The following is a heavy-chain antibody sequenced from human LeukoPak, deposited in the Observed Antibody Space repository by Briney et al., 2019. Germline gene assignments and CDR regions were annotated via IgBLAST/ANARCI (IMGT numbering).Heavy chain of an antibody. CDR3: ARGTDDRKGTAAIVH. CDR1: GYNFTSYG. J-gene: IGHJ1*01. Sequence: GASVKVSCKASGYNFTSYGISWVRQAPGQGLEWMGRISAYNGNTNYAQKLQGRVTMTTDTSTSTAYMELRSLRSDDTAVYYCARGTDDRKGTAAIVHWGQGTLVTVSS. D-gene: IGHD2-2*01. V-gene: IGHV1-18*01. CDR2: ISAYNGNT.